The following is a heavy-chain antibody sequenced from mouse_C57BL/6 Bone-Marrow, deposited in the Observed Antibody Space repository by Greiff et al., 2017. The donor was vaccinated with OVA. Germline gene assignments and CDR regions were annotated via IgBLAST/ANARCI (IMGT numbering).Heavy chain of an antibody. CDR2: ISDGGSYT. Sequence: EVQGVESGGGLVKPGGSLKLSCAASGFTFSSYAMSWVRQTPEKRLEWVATISDGGSYTYYPDNVKGRFTISRDNAKNNRYLQMSHLKSEDTAMYYCARGYYGSRGAYGGQGTLVTVSA. CDR3: ARGYYGSRGAY. V-gene: IGHV5-4*01. J-gene: IGHJ3*01. D-gene: IGHD1-1*01. CDR1: GFTFSSYA.